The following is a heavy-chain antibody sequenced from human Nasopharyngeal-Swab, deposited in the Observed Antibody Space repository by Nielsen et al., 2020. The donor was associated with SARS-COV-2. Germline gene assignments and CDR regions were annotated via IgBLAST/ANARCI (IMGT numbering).Heavy chain of an antibody. CDR2: IKQDGSEE. CDR3: AREGYDFWSGYPARSYYYYGMDV. CDR1: GFTFSSYW. Sequence: GESLKISCAASGFTFSSYWMSWVRQAPGKGLEWVANIKQDGSEEYYVDSVKGRFTISRDNAKNSLYLQMNSLRAEDTAVYYCAREGYDFWSGYPARSYYYYGMDVWGQGTTVTVSS. J-gene: IGHJ6*02. V-gene: IGHV3-7*01. D-gene: IGHD3-3*01.